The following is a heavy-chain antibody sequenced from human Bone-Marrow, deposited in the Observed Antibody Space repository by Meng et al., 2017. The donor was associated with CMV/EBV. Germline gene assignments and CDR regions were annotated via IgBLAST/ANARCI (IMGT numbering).Heavy chain of an antibody. V-gene: IGHV3-11*04. Sequence: GESLKISCAASGFTFSDYYMSWIRQAPGKGLEWVSYISSSGSTIYYADSVKGRFTISRDNAKNSLYLQMNSLRAEDTAVYYCAREGDIVVVPAPPYYYGMDVWGQGTTVTGSS. J-gene: IGHJ6*02. CDR2: ISSSGSTI. CDR3: AREGDIVVVPAPPYYYGMDV. CDR1: GFTFSDYY. D-gene: IGHD2-2*01.